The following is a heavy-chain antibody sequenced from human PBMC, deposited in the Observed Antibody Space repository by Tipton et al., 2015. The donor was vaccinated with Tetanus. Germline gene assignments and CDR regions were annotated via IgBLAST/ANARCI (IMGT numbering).Heavy chain of an antibody. Sequence: QSGAEVKKPGASVKISCKASGYNFKKYALNWVRQAPGQGLEWMGWINPKTGNPVHGQGFTGRFVFSLDTSVTTTYLEIDNLKTADTAMYFCARIFGDAFDLWGQGTKVTVSS. J-gene: IGHJ3*01. CDR2: INPKTGNP. CDR3: ARIFGDAFDL. D-gene: IGHD3-10*01. CDR1: GYNFKKYA. V-gene: IGHV7-4-1*01.